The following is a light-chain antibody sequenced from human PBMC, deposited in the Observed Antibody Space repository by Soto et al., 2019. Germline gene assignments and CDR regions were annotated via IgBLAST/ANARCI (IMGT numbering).Light chain of an antibody. CDR1: QSISSW. CDR2: KAS. Sequence: DIQMTQSPSTLSASVGDRVTITSRASQSISSWLAWYQQKPGKAPRRLIYKASDLESGVPSRFSGSGSGTDFTLAISSLQPDDFATYYCQQYNSYSPLTFGGGTKVDIK. J-gene: IGKJ4*01. CDR3: QQYNSYSPLT. V-gene: IGKV1-5*03.